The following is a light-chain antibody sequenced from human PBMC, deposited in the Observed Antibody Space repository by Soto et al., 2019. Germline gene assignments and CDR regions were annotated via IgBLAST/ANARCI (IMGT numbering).Light chain of an antibody. CDR3: QQYNTWPPIT. J-gene: IGKJ5*01. Sequence: EIVMTQSPATLSVSPGETATLSCRASQSAYNNLAWYQQRPGQAPRLLIHGASTRATGVPAKVSGSGSGTEFTLTISSLQSEDFAVYYCQQYNTWPPITFGQGTRLENK. CDR1: QSAYNN. V-gene: IGKV3-15*01. CDR2: GAS.